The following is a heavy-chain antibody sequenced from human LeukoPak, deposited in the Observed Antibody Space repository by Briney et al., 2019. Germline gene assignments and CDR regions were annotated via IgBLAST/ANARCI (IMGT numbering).Heavy chain of an antibody. Sequence: RASETLSLTCAVYGGSFSGYYWSWIRQPPGKGLEWIGEINHSGSTNYNPSLKSRVTISVDTSKNQFSLKLSSVTAADTAVYYCARGRSLYCSGGSCHRYNWFDPWGQGTLVTVSS. V-gene: IGHV4-34*01. CDR1: GGSFSGYY. CDR3: ARGRSLYCSGGSCHRYNWFDP. J-gene: IGHJ5*02. D-gene: IGHD2-15*01. CDR2: INHSGST.